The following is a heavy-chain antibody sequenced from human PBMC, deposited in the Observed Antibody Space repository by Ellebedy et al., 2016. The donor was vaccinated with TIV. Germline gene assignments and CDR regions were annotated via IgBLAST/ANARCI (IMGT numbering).Heavy chain of an antibody. CDR2: ISGSGGSGSGGRT. CDR1: GFTFSTYA. J-gene: IGHJ4*02. Sequence: GEPLKISCPASGFTFSTYAMSWVRQAPGKGLEWVSTISGSGGSGSGGRTYYADSVKGRFTISRDNSKNTLYLQMNSLRAEDTAVYYCAKVGEYYDFWSGYSPFDYWGQGTLVTVSS. D-gene: IGHD3-3*01. CDR3: AKVGEYYDFWSGYSPFDY. V-gene: IGHV3-23*01.